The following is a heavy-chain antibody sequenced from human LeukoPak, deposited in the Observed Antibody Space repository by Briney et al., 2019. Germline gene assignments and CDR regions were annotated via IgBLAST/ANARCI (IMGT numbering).Heavy chain of an antibody. V-gene: IGHV4-59*01. J-gene: IGHJ4*02. Sequence: SDTLSLTCTVSGGSISSYYWSWIRQPPGKGLEWIGYIYYSGSTNYNPSLKSRVTISVDTSKNQFSLKLSSVTAADTAVYYCARESRVPEYFDYWGQGTLVTVSS. CDR1: GGSISSYY. CDR3: ARESRVPEYFDY. CDR2: IYYSGST. D-gene: IGHD6-6*01.